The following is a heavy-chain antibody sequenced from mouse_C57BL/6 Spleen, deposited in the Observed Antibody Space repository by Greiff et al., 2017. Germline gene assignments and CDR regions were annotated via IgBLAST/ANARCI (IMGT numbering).Heavy chain of an antibody. CDR3: AGQGHGYDEGAWFAY. D-gene: IGHD2-2*01. V-gene: IGHV5-6*01. J-gene: IGHJ3*01. Sequence: EVQLVESGGDLVKPGGSLKLSCAASGFTFSSYGMSWVRQTPDKRLEWVATISSGGSYTYYPDSVKGRFTLTRDNAKNTLYLQMSSLTSEDAAVYYCAGQGHGYDEGAWFAYWGQGTLVTVSA. CDR1: GFTFSSYG. CDR2: ISSGGSYT.